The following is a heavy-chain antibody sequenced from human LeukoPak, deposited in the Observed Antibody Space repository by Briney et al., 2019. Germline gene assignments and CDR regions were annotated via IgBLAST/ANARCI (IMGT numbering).Heavy chain of an antibody. CDR3: ARVTRYYDFWSGYFPQGSGFDP. CDR1: GGSISSHY. D-gene: IGHD3-3*01. J-gene: IGHJ5*02. CDR2: IYYSGST. V-gene: IGHV4-59*11. Sequence: SETLSLTCTVSGGSISSHYWSWIRQPPGKGLEWIGYIYYSGSTNYNPSLKSRVTISVDTSKNQFSLKLSSVTAADTAVYYCARVTRYYDFWSGYFPQGSGFDPWGQGTLVTVSS.